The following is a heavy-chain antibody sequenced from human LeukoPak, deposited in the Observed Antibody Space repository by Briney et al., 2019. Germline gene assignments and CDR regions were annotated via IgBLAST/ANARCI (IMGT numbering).Heavy chain of an antibody. D-gene: IGHD3-10*02. V-gene: IGHV3-48*03. CDR2: ISSSGSTI. Sequence: GGSLRLSCAASGFTFSSYEMNWVRQAPGKGLEWVSYISSSGSTIYYADSVKGRFTISRDNAKNSLYLQMNSLRAEDTAVYYCAELGITMIGGIWGKGTTVTISS. J-gene: IGHJ6*04. CDR1: GFTFSSYE. CDR3: AELGITMIGGI.